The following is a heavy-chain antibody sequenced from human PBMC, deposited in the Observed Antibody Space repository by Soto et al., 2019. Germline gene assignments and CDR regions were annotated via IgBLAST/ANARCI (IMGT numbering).Heavy chain of an antibody. CDR2: IIPIFGTA. V-gene: IGHV1-69*13. J-gene: IGHJ6*02. Sequence: ASVKVSCKASGGTFSSYAISWVRQAPGQGLEWMGGIIPIFGTANYAQKFQGRVTITADESTSTAYMELSSLRSEDTAVYYCARGEVLRFFWRDHYYYYGMDVWGQGTTVTVS. CDR1: GGTFSSYA. D-gene: IGHD3-3*01. CDR3: ARGEVLRFFWRDHYYYYGMDV.